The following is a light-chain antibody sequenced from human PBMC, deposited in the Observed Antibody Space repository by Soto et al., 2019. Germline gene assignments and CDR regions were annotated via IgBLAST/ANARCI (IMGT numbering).Light chain of an antibody. Sequence: QSALTQPASVSGSPGQSITISCTGTSNDIGGYNYVSWYQHHPGKAPKLVIYDVRHRLSGIFARFSASKSGNTASLSISVLQAEDEADYYCSSYSSTTILFGTGTKVTVL. J-gene: IGLJ1*01. CDR1: SNDIGGYNY. CDR3: SSYSSTTIL. CDR2: DVR. V-gene: IGLV2-14*03.